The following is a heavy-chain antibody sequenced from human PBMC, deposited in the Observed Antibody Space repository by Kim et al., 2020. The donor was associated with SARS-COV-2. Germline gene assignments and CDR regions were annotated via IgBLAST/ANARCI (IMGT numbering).Heavy chain of an antibody. D-gene: IGHD2-15*01. CDR2: ISYDGSNK. CDR3: ARDCCSGGSLSH. V-gene: IGHV3-30-3*01. Sequence: GGSLRLSCAASGFTFSSYAMHWVRQAPGKGLEWVAVISYDGSNKYYADSVKGRFTISRDNSKNTLYLQMNSLRAEDTAVYYCARDCCSGGSLSHWGQGTLVTVSS. J-gene: IGHJ4*02. CDR1: GFTFSSYA.